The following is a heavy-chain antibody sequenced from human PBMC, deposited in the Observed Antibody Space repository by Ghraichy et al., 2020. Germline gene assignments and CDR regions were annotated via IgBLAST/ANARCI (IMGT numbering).Heavy chain of an antibody. Sequence: GGSLRLSCAASGFTFNTYGVHWVRQAPGKGLEWVAVISYDGDDKYYADSVKGRFTISRDNSKNTLYLYMHNLRTEDTAVYYCARDRQPILRNFDWLLDHWGQGTLVTVSS. D-gene: IGHD3-9*01. CDR3: ARDRQPILRNFDWLLDH. J-gene: IGHJ4*02. CDR1: GFTFNTYG. CDR2: ISYDGDDK. V-gene: IGHV3-30*03.